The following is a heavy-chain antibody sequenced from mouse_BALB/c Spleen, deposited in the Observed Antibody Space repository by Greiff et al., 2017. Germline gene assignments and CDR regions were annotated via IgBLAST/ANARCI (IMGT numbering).Heavy chain of an antibody. J-gene: IGHJ4*01. Sequence: VKLLQSGPGLVRPAQTLSFTCTASGFSLTSYGVHWVRQSPGKGLEWLGGIWRGGGTDYNAAYISRLSISKDNSTCQAFFKLNRLQANEAAIDYCARNGDGYVLDYWGQGTSVTVSS. D-gene: IGHD2-2*01. CDR3: ARNGDGYVLDY. CDR2: IWRGGGT. V-gene: IGHV2-2*02. CDR1: GFSLTSYG.